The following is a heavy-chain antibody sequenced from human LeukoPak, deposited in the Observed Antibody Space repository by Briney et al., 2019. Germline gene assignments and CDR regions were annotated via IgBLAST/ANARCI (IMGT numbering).Heavy chain of an antibody. Sequence: SETLSLTCTVSGGSISSDDYYWGWIRQPPGKGLEWIGSIYYTGSTYCNPSLQSRVTISVDTSKIQFSLRLSSVTAADTAVYYCVRRCAGGDCYGAFDFWGPGTLVTVSS. J-gene: IGHJ4*02. CDR1: GGSISSDDYY. D-gene: IGHD2-21*01. CDR2: IYYTGST. V-gene: IGHV4-39*01. CDR3: VRRCAGGDCYGAFDF.